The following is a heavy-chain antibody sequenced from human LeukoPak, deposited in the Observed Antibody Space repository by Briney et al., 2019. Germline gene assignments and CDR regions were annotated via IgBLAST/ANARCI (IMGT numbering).Heavy chain of an antibody. CDR2: MNPNSGNT. J-gene: IGHJ6*03. CDR1: GYTFTSNN. D-gene: IGHD3-3*01. Sequence: GASVKVSCKASGYTFTSNNINWVRQATGQGLVWMGWMNPNSGNTGYAQKYQGRVTKTRNTSIRTAYLELSSLRSEDTAVYYCAREYYDFWSGKRVYYYMDVWGKGTTVPVSS. CDR3: AREYYDFWSGKRVYYYMDV. V-gene: IGHV1-8*01.